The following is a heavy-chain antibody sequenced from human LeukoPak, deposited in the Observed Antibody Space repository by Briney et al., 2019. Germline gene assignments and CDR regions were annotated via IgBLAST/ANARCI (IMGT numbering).Heavy chain of an antibody. CDR3: AREGGPSEPYYDAFDI. D-gene: IGHD3-10*01. CDR2: IIPIFGTA. CDR1: GGTFSSYA. Sequence: ASVKVSCKASGGTFSSYAISWVRQAPGQGLEWKGGIIPIFGTANYAQKFQGRVTITADKSTSTAYMELSSLRSEDTAVYYCAREGGPSEPYYDAFDIWGQGTMVTVSS. V-gene: IGHV1-69*06. J-gene: IGHJ3*02.